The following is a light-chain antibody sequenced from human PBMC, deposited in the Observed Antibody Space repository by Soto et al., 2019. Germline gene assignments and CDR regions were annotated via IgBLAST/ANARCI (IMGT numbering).Light chain of an antibody. CDR2: GES. CDR1: QSVGGS. CDR3: QQYRNLPRT. J-gene: IGKJ1*01. V-gene: IGKV3-15*01. Sequence: EIVMTQSPATLSVSPGERATLSCRASQSVGGSLAWYQQKPGQAPGLLISGESTRATGVPDRFSGSGSGTEFTLTISSLQSEDFAVCSWQQYRNLPRTVGQATKGEIK.